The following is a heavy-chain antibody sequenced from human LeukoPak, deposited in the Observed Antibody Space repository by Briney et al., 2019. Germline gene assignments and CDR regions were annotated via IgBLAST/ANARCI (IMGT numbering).Heavy chain of an antibody. CDR1: GGSFSGYY. Sequence: PSETLSLTCAVYGGSFSGYYWSWIRQPPGKGLEWIGEINHSGSTNYNPSRKSRVTISVDTSKNQFSLKLSSVTAADTAVYYCARGQDSSGWDPSSDYWGQGTLVTVSS. J-gene: IGHJ4*02. D-gene: IGHD6-19*01. CDR2: INHSGST. CDR3: ARGQDSSGWDPSSDY. V-gene: IGHV4-34*01.